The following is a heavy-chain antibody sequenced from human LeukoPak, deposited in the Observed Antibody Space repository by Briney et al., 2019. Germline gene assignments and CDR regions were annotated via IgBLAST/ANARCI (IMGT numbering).Heavy chain of an antibody. CDR1: GYTLPGSY. J-gene: IGHJ4*02. CDR2: INPNSGGT. V-gene: IGHV1-2*06. Sequence: GASVKVSCKASGYTLPGSYMHGVRQAPGQGLEWMGRINPNSGGTNYAQKFQGRVTMTRDTSISTAYMELSRLRSDDTAVYYCAGLTGRNYYDIKWGQGTLVTVSS. D-gene: IGHD3-22*01. CDR3: AGLTGRNYYDIK.